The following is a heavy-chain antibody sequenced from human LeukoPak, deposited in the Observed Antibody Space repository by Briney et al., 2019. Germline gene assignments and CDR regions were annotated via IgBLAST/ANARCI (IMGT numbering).Heavy chain of an antibody. CDR3: ARHFRLAYYYGSGSYLPFDY. D-gene: IGHD3-10*01. Sequence: GSLRLSCAASGFVVSSHYMSWIRQPPGKGLEWIGEINHSGSTNYNPSLKSRVTISVDTSKNQFSLKLSSVTAADTAVYHCARHFRLAYYYGSGSYLPFDYWGQGTLVTVSS. CDR1: GFVVSSHY. J-gene: IGHJ4*02. CDR2: INHSGST. V-gene: IGHV4-34*01.